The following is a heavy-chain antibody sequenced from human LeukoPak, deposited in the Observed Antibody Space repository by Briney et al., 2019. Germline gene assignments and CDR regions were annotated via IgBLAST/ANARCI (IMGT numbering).Heavy chain of an antibody. J-gene: IGHJ5*02. V-gene: IGHV4-4*07. Sequence: GSLRLSCAASGFTFSSSAMSWVRQPAGKGLEWIGRIFSSGTANYNPSLKSRVTMSVDTSKNQFSLKLSSVTAADTAVYYCARDYYDSSGYLEIAFDPWGQGTLVTVSS. CDR2: IFSSGTA. CDR3: ARDYYDSSGYLEIAFDP. CDR1: GFTFSSSA. D-gene: IGHD3-22*01.